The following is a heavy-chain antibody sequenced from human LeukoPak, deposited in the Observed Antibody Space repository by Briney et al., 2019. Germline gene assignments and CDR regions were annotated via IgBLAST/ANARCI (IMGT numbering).Heavy chain of an antibody. J-gene: IGHJ4*02. D-gene: IGHD1-26*01. Sequence: GGSLRLSCAASGFTFSSYSMNWVRQAPGKGLEWVSSISSSSSYIYYADSVKGRFTISRDNAKNSLYLQMNSLRAEDTAVYYCARDRRPATFDYWGQGTLVTVSS. CDR3: ARDRRPATFDY. V-gene: IGHV3-21*01. CDR1: GFTFSSYS. CDR2: ISSSSSYI.